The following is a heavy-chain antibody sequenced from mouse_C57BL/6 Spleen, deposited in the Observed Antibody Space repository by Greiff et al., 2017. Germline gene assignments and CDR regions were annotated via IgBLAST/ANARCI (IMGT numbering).Heavy chain of an antibody. Sequence: VQLVESGPGLVAPSQSLSITCTVSGFSLTSYGVHWVRQPPGKGLEWLVVIWSDGSTTYNSALKSRLSISKDNSKSQVFLKMNSLQTDDTAMYYCARQPTSRYGSSPYYYAMDYWGQGTSVTVSS. V-gene: IGHV2-6-1*01. D-gene: IGHD1-1*01. CDR3: ARQPTSRYGSSPYYYAMDY. J-gene: IGHJ4*01. CDR1: GFSLTSYG. CDR2: IWSDGST.